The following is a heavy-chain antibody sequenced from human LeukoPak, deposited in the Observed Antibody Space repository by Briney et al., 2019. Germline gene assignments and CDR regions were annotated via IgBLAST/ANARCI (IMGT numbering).Heavy chain of an antibody. Sequence: PSETLSLTCTVSGGSISSYYWSWIRQPPGEGLEWIGYIYYSGSTNYNPSLKSRVTISVDTSKNQFSLKLSSVTAADTAVYYCARFQYSSGWYYIDYFDYWGQGTLVTVSS. CDR2: IYYSGST. J-gene: IGHJ4*02. CDR3: ARFQYSSGWYYIDYFDY. V-gene: IGHV4-59*01. CDR1: GGSISSYY. D-gene: IGHD6-19*01.